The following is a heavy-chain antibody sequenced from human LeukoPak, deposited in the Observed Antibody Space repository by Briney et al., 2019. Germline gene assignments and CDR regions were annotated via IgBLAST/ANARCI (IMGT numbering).Heavy chain of an antibody. V-gene: IGHV3-7*01. D-gene: IGHD3-3*02. CDR3: VCQAHFWSGPGG. Sequence: AGGSLRLSCAASGFTFSTYWMSWVRQAPGKGLEWVANIKQDGSEKYYVDSVKGRFTISRDNAKSSLYLQMNSLRAEDTAVYYCVCQAHFWSGPGGWGQGTLVTVSS. J-gene: IGHJ4*02. CDR1: GFTFSTYW. CDR2: IKQDGSEK.